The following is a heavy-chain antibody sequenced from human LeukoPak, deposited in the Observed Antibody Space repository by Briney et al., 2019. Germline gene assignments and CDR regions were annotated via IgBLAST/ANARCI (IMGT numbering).Heavy chain of an antibody. J-gene: IGHJ4*02. V-gene: IGHV1-18*01. Sequence: ASVKVSCKASGYTFTSYGISWVRQAPGQGLEWMGWISAYNGNTNYAQKLQGRVTMTTDTSTSTAYMELRSLRSDDTAVYYCASDTYYDFWSGYEGQYYFDYWGQGTLVTVSS. CDR1: GYTFTSYG. D-gene: IGHD3-3*01. CDR2: ISAYNGNT. CDR3: ASDTYYDFWSGYEGQYYFDY.